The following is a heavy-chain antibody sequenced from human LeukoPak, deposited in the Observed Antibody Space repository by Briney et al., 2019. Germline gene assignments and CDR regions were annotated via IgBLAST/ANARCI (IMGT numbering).Heavy chain of an antibody. J-gene: IGHJ4*02. CDR1: GFTFSRFG. D-gene: IGHD4-17*01. CDR2: IWFDGSNT. Sequence: GGSLRLSCAASGFTFSRFGMHWVRQASGKGLEWVAVIWFDGSNTYYADSVKGRFTISRDTSKNTLYLQMNSLRAEDTAKYYCARSTVTTHGYFDYWGQGTLVTVSS. CDR3: ARSTVTTHGYFDY. V-gene: IGHV3-33*01.